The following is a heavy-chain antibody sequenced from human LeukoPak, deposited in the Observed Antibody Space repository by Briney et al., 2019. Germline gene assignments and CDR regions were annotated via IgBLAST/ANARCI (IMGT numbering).Heavy chain of an antibody. J-gene: IGHJ4*02. Sequence: GASEKVSCKASGYTFTGYYMHWVRQAPGQGFEWMGWINPNSGDTNYAQKFQGRVTMTRDTSISTAHMELSRLRSDDTAVYYCARANPPYCSSTTCLFDYWGQGTLVTVSS. CDR1: GYTFTGYY. V-gene: IGHV1-2*02. CDR2: INPNSGDT. D-gene: IGHD2-2*01. CDR3: ARANPPYCSSTTCLFDY.